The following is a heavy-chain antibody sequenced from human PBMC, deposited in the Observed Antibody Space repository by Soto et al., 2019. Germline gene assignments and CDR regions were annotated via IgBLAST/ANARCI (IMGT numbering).Heavy chain of an antibody. D-gene: IGHD6-6*01. CDR2: IYHSGST. CDR3: ARVTDYRSSSRNPLDP. CDR1: GGSISSSNW. Sequence: SETLSLTCAVSGGSISSSNWWSWVRQPPGKGLEWIGEIYHSGSTNYNPSLKSRVTISVDKSKNQFSLKLSSVTAADTAVYYCARVTDYRSSSRNPLDPWGQGTLVTVSS. J-gene: IGHJ5*02. V-gene: IGHV4-4*02.